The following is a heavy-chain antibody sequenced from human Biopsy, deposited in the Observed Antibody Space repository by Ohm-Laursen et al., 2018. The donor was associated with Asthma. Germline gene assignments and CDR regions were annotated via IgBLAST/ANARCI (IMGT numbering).Heavy chain of an antibody. CDR1: GYTFNSAG. CDR3: ARAADYSHYYGIDV. V-gene: IGHV1-18*01. D-gene: IGHD3-10*01. J-gene: IGHJ6*02. CDR2: ISVYNGNT. Sequence: GASVKVSCKTSGYTFNSAGITWVRQAPGQGLEWMGWISVYNGNTKVARKLQDRVTMITDTSTSTAYMELRSLRSDDTAVYFCARAADYSHYYGIDVWGQGTTVTVS.